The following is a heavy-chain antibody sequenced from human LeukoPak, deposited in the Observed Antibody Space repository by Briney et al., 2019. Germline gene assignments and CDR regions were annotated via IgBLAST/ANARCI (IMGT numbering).Heavy chain of an antibody. CDR1: GGSFSGYY. CDR3: ARDPGPSSGSTNWFDP. V-gene: IGHV4-34*01. CDR2: ISHSGST. D-gene: IGHD3-10*01. Sequence: EPSETLSLTCAVYGGSFSGYYWSWVRQPPGKGLEWIGEISHSGSTYYNPSLKSRVTVSVDTSKNQFSLRLSSVTAADTAVYYCARDPGPSSGSTNWFDPWGQGTLVTVSS. J-gene: IGHJ5*02.